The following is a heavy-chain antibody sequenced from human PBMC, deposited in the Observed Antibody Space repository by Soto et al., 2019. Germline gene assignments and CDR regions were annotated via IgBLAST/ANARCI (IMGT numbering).Heavy chain of an antibody. Sequence: QVQLQESGPGLVKPSQTLSLTCTVSGGSISSGDYYWSWIRQPPGKGLEWIGYIYYSGSTYYNPSLKSRVTISVDTSKNQFSLKLSSVTAADTAVYYCAREGPGNYEKPYFDYWGQGTLVTVSS. CDR2: IYYSGST. V-gene: IGHV4-30-4*01. J-gene: IGHJ4*02. CDR3: AREGPGNYEKPYFDY. D-gene: IGHD1-7*01. CDR1: GGSISSGDYY.